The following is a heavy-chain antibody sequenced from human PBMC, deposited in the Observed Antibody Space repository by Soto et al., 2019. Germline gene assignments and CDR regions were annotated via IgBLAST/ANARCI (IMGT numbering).Heavy chain of an antibody. Sequence: QVQLVQSGAEVQNRGSSVKVSCKASGDTFRRSTISWVRQAPGQRLEWMGRIIPVLGVENHAQNFQGSVTVTADKSTSTAYLELSSLKSEDTAIYSCASSTAGVYVFHDWGQGTLVTVSS. CDR1: GDTFRRST. CDR2: IIPVLGVE. CDR3: ASSTAGVYVFHD. J-gene: IGHJ4*02. V-gene: IGHV1-69*02. D-gene: IGHD2-8*01.